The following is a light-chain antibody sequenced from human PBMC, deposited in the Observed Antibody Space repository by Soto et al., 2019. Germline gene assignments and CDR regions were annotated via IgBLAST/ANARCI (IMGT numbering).Light chain of an antibody. CDR1: QSVSSY. Sequence: EIVLTQSPATLSLSPGERATLSCRASQSVSSYLAWYQQKPGQAPRLLIYDASNRATGIPARFSGSGSGTDSTLTISSLEPEDFAVYYCQQRSNWQRTFGQGTKVEIK. CDR3: QQRSNWQRT. J-gene: IGKJ1*01. V-gene: IGKV3-11*01. CDR2: DAS.